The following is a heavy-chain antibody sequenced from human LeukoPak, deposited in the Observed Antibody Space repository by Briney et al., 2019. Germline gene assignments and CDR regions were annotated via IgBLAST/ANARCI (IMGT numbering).Heavy chain of an antibody. CDR1: GGTFSSYT. CDR2: IIPILGIA. Sequence: ASVKVSCKASGGTFSSYTISWVRQAPGQGLEWMGRIIPILGIANYAQKFQGRVTITADKSTSTAYTELSSLRSEDTAVYYCARDRSGSPGSAFDIWGQGTMVTVSS. CDR3: ARDRSGSPGSAFDI. J-gene: IGHJ3*02. D-gene: IGHD1-26*01. V-gene: IGHV1-69*04.